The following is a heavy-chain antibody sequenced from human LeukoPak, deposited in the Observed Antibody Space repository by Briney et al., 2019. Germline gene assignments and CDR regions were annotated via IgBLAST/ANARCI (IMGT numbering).Heavy chain of an antibody. CDR3: ARGGTMGNANWLDP. V-gene: IGHV4-4*07. D-gene: IGHD3-16*01. J-gene: IGHJ5*02. CDR2: IYTSGST. CDR1: GGSISSYY. Sequence: PSETLSLTCTVSGGSISSYYWSWIRQPAGKGLEWIGRIYTSGSTNYNPSLKSRVTMSVDTSKNQFSLKLSSVTAADTAMYYCARGGTMGNANWLDPWGQGTLVTVSS.